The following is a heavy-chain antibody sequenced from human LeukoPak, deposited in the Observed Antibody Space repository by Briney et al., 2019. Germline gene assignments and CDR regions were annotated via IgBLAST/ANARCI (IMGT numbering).Heavy chain of an antibody. D-gene: IGHD6-13*01. V-gene: IGHV1-18*01. CDR2: ISAYNGNT. Sequence: ASVKVSCKASGGTFSSYATSWVRQAPGQGLEWMGWISAYNGNTNYAQKLQGRVTMTTDTSTSTAYMELRSLRSDDTAVYYCARGAAATYLTPHDYWGQGTLVTVSS. J-gene: IGHJ4*02. CDR1: GGTFSSYA. CDR3: ARGAAATYLTPHDY.